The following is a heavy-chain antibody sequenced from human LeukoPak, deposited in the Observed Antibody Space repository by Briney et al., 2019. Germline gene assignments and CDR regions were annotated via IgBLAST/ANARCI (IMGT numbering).Heavy chain of an antibody. CDR3: ARDRRGTYRSYQLLSSYFDY. J-gene: IGHJ4*02. D-gene: IGHD2-2*01. CDR2: IYTSGST. Sequence: SETLSLTCTVSGGSISSYYWSWIRQPAGKGLEWIGRIYTSGSTNYNPSLKSRVTMSVDTSKNQFSLKLSSVTAADTAVYYCARDRRGTYRSYQLLSSYFDYWGQGTLVIVSS. CDR1: GGSISSYY. V-gene: IGHV4-4*07.